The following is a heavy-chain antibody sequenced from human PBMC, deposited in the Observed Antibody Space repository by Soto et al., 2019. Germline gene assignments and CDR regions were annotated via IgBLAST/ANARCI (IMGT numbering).Heavy chain of an antibody. V-gene: IGHV4-34*01. CDR3: ARYSDASGFAAFDI. J-gene: IGHJ3*02. Sequence: SETLSLTCAVNGGSFSGYYWRWIRQPPGKGLEWIGEINHSGSTNYNPSLKSRVTISVDTSKNQFSLKLSSVTAADTAVYYCARYSDASGFAAFDIWGQGTLVT. CDR1: GGSFSGYY. D-gene: IGHD3-22*01. CDR2: INHSGST.